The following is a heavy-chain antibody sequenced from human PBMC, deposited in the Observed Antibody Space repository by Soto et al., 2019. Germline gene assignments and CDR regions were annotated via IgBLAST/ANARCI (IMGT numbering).Heavy chain of an antibody. CDR1: GGSISSYY. D-gene: IGHD6-13*01. J-gene: IGHJ4*02. Sequence: SETLSLTCTVSGGSISSYYWSWIRQPPGKGLEWIGYIYYSGSTNYNPSLKSRVAISVDTSKNQFSLNLSSVTAADTAVYYCARGPPPYSSSWFIYWGQGTLVTVS. CDR2: IYYSGST. CDR3: ARGPPPYSSSWFIY. V-gene: IGHV4-59*01.